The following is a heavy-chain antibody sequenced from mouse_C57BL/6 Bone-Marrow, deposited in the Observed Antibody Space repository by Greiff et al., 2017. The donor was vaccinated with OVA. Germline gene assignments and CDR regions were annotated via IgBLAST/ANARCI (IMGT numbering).Heavy chain of an antibody. J-gene: IGHJ1*03. CDR3: AIEDSNYVYWYFDV. V-gene: IGHV1-74*01. Sequence: QVQLKQPGAELVKPGASVKVSCKASGYTFTSYWMHWVKQRPGQGLEWIGRIHPSDSDTNYNQKFKGKATLTVDKSSSTAYMQLSSLTSEDSAVYYCAIEDSNYVYWYFDVWGTGTTVTVSS. D-gene: IGHD2-5*01. CDR1: GYTFTSYW. CDR2: IHPSDSDT.